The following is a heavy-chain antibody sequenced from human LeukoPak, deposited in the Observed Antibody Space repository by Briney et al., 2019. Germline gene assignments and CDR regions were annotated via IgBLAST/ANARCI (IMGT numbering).Heavy chain of an antibody. J-gene: IGHJ4*02. Sequence: SETLSLTCTVSGGSTSSYYWSWIGQPPGKGLEWIGYIYYSGSTNYNPSLKSRVTTSVDTSKNQFSLKLSSVTAADTAVYYCARLSSMYGAFDYWGQGTLVTVSS. D-gene: IGHD4-17*01. CDR1: GGSTSSYY. V-gene: IGHV4-59*08. CDR3: ARLSSMYGAFDY. CDR2: IYYSGST.